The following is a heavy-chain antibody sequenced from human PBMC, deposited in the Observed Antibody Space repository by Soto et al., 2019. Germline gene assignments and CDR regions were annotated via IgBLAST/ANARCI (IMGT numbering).Heavy chain of an antibody. Sequence: ASLKVSCKASGYTFTSYGISWVRQAPGQGLEWMGWTSAYNGNTNYAQKLQGRVTMTTDTSTSTAYMELRSLRSDDTAVYYCARVQYYYDSSGYYCYYFDYWGQGTLVTVSS. J-gene: IGHJ4*02. CDR2: TSAYNGNT. CDR3: ARVQYYYDSSGYYCYYFDY. CDR1: GYTFTSYG. D-gene: IGHD3-22*01. V-gene: IGHV1-18*01.